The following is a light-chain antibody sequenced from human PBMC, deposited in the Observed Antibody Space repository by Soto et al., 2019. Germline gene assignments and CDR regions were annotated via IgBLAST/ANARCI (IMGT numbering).Light chain of an antibody. CDR3: LQDYSYPRT. CDR2: AAS. V-gene: IGKV1-6*01. CDR1: QGIRND. Sequence: AIQMTQSPSSLSASVGDRVTITCRASQGIRNDLGWYQQKPGMAPKLLIFAASTLYSGVPSRFSGSGSGTDFTLTISSLQPEDFATYYCLQDYSYPRTFGQGTKLEIK. J-gene: IGKJ2*02.